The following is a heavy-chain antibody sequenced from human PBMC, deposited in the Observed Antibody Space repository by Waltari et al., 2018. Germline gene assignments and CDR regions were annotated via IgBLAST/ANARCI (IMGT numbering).Heavy chain of an antibody. Sequence: EVQLVESGGGLVKPGGSLRLSCAASGFTFSSYSMNWVRQAPGKGLEWVSSISSSSSYIYYADSVKGRFTISRDNAKNSLYLQMNSLRAEDTAVYYCARGKVSSRKTLDYWGQGTLVTVSS. D-gene: IGHD6-13*01. CDR3: ARGKVSSRKTLDY. V-gene: IGHV3-21*01. J-gene: IGHJ4*02. CDR2: ISSSSSYI. CDR1: GFTFSSYS.